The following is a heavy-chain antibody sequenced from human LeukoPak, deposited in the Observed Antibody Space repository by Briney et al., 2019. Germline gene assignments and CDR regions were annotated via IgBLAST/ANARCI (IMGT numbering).Heavy chain of an antibody. J-gene: IGHJ3*02. CDR3: ARDKRITMIVVVSNAFDI. Sequence: GGSLRLSCAASGFTFSSYAMHWVRQAPGKGLEWVAVISYDGSNKYYADSVKGRFTISRDNSKNTLYLQMNSLRAEDTAVYYCARDKRITMIVVVSNAFDIWGQGTMVTVSS. CDR2: ISYDGSNK. D-gene: IGHD3-22*01. CDR1: GFTFSSYA. V-gene: IGHV3-30-3*01.